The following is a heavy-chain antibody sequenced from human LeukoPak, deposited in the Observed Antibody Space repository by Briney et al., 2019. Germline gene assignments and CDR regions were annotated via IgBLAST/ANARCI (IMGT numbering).Heavy chain of an antibody. CDR3: ARSDSSGSSWYFDY. V-gene: IGHV3-23*01. D-gene: IGHD1-26*01. CDR1: GFTFSSYA. CDR2: ISGSGGST. Sequence: PGGSLRLSCAASGFTFSSYAMSWVRQAPGKGLEWVSAISGSGGSTYYADSVKGRFTISRDNSKNTLYLQMNSLRAEDTAVYYCARSDSSGSSWYFDYWGQGTLVTVSS. J-gene: IGHJ4*02.